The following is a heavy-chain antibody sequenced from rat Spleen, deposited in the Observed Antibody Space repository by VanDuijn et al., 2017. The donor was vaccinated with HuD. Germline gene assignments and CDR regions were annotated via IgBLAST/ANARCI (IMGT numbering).Heavy chain of an antibody. Sequence: EVQLVESGGGLVLSGRSLKLSCAASGFTFSDYYMTWVRQAPKKGLEWVASISYEGSSTYYGDSVKGRFTISRDNPKSTLYLQMDSLRSEDTATYYCARSVFDYWGQGVMVTVSS. J-gene: IGHJ2*01. CDR3: ARSVFDY. CDR1: GFTFSDYY. CDR2: ISYEGSST. V-gene: IGHV5-22*01.